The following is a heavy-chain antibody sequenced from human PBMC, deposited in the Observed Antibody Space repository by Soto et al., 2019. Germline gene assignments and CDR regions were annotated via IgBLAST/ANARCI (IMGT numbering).Heavy chain of an antibody. CDR2: IYWNDDK. CDR1: GFSLSTSGVG. J-gene: IGHJ4*02. CDR3: AHKAAAITINHDFWSGYYNFDY. D-gene: IGHD3-3*01. V-gene: IGHV2-5*01. Sequence: SGPTLVNPAQTLKLTCTFSGFSLSTSGVGVGWIRQPPGKALEWLALIYWNDDKRYSPSLKSRLTITKDTSKNQVVLTMTNMDPVETATYYCAHKAAAITINHDFWSGYYNFDYWGQGTLVTVSS.